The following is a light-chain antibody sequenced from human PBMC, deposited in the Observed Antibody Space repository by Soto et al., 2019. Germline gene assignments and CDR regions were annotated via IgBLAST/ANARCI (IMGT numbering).Light chain of an antibody. Sequence: QSVLPQPASVSGSPGQSIPISCTGTSSDVGGYNYVSWYQQHPGKAPKLMIYDVSNRPSGVSNRFSGSKSGNTASLTISGLQAEDEADYYCSSYTSSSTLKVFGGGTKLTVL. CDR3: SSYTSSSTLKV. CDR1: SSDVGGYNY. J-gene: IGLJ3*02. V-gene: IGLV2-14*01. CDR2: DVS.